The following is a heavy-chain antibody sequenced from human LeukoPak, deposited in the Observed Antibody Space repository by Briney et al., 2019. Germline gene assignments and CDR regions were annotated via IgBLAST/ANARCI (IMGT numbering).Heavy chain of an antibody. CDR3: ARAEDFDAFDI. Sequence: PGGSLRLSCAASGFTFSTYAMNWDRQAPGKGLEWVAVISYDGSNKYYADSVKGRFTISRDNSKNTLYLQMNSLRAEDTAVYYCARAEDFDAFDIWGQGTMVTVSS. V-gene: IGHV3-30-3*01. CDR2: ISYDGSNK. J-gene: IGHJ3*02. CDR1: GFTFSTYA. D-gene: IGHD3/OR15-3a*01.